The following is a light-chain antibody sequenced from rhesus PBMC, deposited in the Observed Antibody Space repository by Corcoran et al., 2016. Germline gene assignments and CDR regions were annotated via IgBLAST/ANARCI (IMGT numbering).Light chain of an antibody. CDR2: FAS. V-gene: IGKV1S14*01. J-gene: IGKJ1*01. CDR3: QQHNNYPRT. CDR1: QGISNN. Sequence: DIQMTQSPSSLSASVGDTVTITCRASQGISNNLAWYQQKPGKAPKPLIYFASNLESGVQSRFSGSGSVTDYTLTINRLQPEGFASYFCQQHNNYPRTFGQGTKVEL.